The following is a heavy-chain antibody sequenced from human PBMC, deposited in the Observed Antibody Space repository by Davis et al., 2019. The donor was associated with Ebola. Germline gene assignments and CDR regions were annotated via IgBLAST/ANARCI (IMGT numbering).Heavy chain of an antibody. V-gene: IGHV1-3*01. CDR3: ARGCEIKYYYYYMDV. D-gene: IGHD3-16*01. Sequence: ASVKVSCKASGYTFTSYAMHWVRQAPGQRLEWMGWINAGNGNTKYSQKFQGRVTITRDTSASTAYMELSSLRSEETAVYYCARGCEIKYYYYYMDVWGKGTTVTVSS. J-gene: IGHJ6*03. CDR2: INAGNGNT. CDR1: GYTFTSYA.